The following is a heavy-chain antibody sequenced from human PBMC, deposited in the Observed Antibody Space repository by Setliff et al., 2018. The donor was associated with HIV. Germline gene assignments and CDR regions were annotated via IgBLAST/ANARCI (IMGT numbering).Heavy chain of an antibody. J-gene: IGHJ4*02. CDR2: IYTSGST. CDR3: ARGRRSSGWYVYH. Sequence: SETLSLTCTVSGGSISSYYWSWIRQPAGKGLEWIGHIYTSGSTNYNPSLKSRVTISVDTSTNQFSLKLSSVTAADTAVYYCARGRRSSGWYVYHWGQGTLVTVSS. V-gene: IGHV4-4*07. D-gene: IGHD6-19*01. CDR1: GGSISSYY.